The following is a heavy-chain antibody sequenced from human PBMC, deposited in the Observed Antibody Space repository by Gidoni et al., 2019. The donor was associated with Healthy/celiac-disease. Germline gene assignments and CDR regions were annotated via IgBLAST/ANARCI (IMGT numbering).Heavy chain of an antibody. J-gene: IGHJ4*02. CDR2: IYYSGST. CDR1: GGSISSGGYY. D-gene: IGHD6-13*01. V-gene: IGHV4-31*03. CDR3: ARVLAAAGTDYFDY. Sequence: QVQLQESGPGLVKPSQTLSLTCPVPGGSISSGGYYWSWIRQHPGKGLELIGYIYYSGSTYYNPSLKSRVTISVDTSKNQFSLKLSSVTAADTAVYYCARVLAAAGTDYFDYWGQGTLVTVSS.